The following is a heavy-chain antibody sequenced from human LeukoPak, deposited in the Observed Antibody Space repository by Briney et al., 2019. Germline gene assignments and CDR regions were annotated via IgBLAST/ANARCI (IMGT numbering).Heavy chain of an antibody. Sequence: GGSLRLSCAASGFTFSTYGMHWVRQAPGKGLEWVAVISNDGINKYYADSVKGRFTISRENSRNTLYLQMSGLRPDDTAVYYCVRKMDCSGSTCYGWFDPWGQGTLVTVSS. D-gene: IGHD2-15*01. CDR1: GFTFSTYG. CDR3: VRKMDCSGSTCYGWFDP. V-gene: IGHV3-30*03. J-gene: IGHJ5*02. CDR2: ISNDGINK.